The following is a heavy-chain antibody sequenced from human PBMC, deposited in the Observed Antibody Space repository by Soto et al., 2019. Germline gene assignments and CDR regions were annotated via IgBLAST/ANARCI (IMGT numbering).Heavy chain of an antibody. V-gene: IGHV4-34*01. Sequence: PSETLSLTCAVYGGSFSGYYWSWIRQPPGKGLEWIGEINHSGSTNYNPSLKSRVTISVDTSKNQFSLKLSSVTAADTAVYYCASQSSGWYYYYYYTDVWGKGTTVTVSS. CDR3: ASQSSGWYYYYYYTDV. J-gene: IGHJ6*03. D-gene: IGHD6-19*01. CDR2: INHSGST. CDR1: GGSFSGYY.